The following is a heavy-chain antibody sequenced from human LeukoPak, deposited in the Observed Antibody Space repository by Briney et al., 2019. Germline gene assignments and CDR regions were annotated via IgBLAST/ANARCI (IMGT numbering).Heavy chain of an antibody. CDR2: IYHSGST. CDR3: ARGKVGRYYDSSGYYYFLSFDYYYYYMDV. V-gene: IGHV4-38-2*02. CDR1: GYSISSGYY. Sequence: SETLSLTCTVSGYSISSGYYWGWIRQPPGKGLEWIGSIYHSGSTYYNPSLKSRVTISVDTSKNQFSLKLSSVTAADTAVYYCARGKVGRYYDSSGYYYFLSFDYYYYYMDVWGKGTTVTISS. D-gene: IGHD3-22*01. J-gene: IGHJ6*03.